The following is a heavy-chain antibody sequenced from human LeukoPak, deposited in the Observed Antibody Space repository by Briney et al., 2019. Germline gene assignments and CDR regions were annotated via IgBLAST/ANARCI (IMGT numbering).Heavy chain of an antibody. CDR2: IKQDGSEK. CDR1: GFTFRTYW. CDR3: ARDSAGNDY. Sequence: GGSLRLSCAASGFTFRTYWMSWVRQAPGKGLEWVANIKQDGSEKYYVDSVKGRFTISRDNAKNSLYLQMNSLRAEDTAMYYCARDSAGNDYWGQGTLVTVPS. J-gene: IGHJ4*02. D-gene: IGHD6-13*01. V-gene: IGHV3-7*01.